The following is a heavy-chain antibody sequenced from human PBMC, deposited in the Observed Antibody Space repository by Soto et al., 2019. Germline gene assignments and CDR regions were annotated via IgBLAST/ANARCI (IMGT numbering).Heavy chain of an antibody. CDR2: ISGSGGST. Sequence: GGSLRLSCAASGFTFSSYAMSWVRQAPGKGLEWVSAISGSGGSTYYADSVKGRFTISRDNSKNTLYLQMNSLRAEDTAVYYCAKGSGRYCSGGSCYYFDYWGQGTLVTVSS. D-gene: IGHD2-15*01. CDR3: AKGSGRYCSGGSCYYFDY. J-gene: IGHJ4*02. V-gene: IGHV3-23*01. CDR1: GFTFSSYA.